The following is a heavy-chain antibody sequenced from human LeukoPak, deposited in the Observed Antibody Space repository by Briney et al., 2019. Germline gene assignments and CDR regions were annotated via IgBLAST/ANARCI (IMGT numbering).Heavy chain of an antibody. CDR1: GGSISSYY. CDR2: IYYSGST. V-gene: IGHV4-59*01. D-gene: IGHD5-18*01. Sequence: SETLSLTCTVSGGSISSYYWSWIRQPPGKGLEWIGYIYYSGSTEYNPSLKSRITTSVDTSKNQFSLKLTSVTAADTAVYYCARARDTAMGPFDYWGQGTLVTVSS. J-gene: IGHJ4*02. CDR3: ARARDTAMGPFDY.